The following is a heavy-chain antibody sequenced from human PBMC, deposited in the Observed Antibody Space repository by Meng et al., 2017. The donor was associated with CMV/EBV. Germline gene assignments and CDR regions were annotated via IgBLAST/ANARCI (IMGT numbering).Heavy chain of an antibody. V-gene: IGHV4-39*07. D-gene: IGHD2-21*01. CDR2: IYYSGST. J-gene: IGHJ5*02. CDR3: AREVVIAITDLRWFDP. Sequence: SETLSLTCTVSGGSISSSSYYWGWIRQPPGKGLEWIGSIYYSGSTYYNPSLKSRVTISVDTSKNQFSLKLSFVTAADTAVYYCAREVVIAITDLRWFDPWGQGTLVTVSS. CDR1: GGSISSSSYY.